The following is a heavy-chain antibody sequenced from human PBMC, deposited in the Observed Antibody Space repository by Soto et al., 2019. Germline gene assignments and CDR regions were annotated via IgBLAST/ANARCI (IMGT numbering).Heavy chain of an antibody. Sequence: GESLKISCAASGFTFSSYWMSWVRQAPGKGLEWVANIKQDGSEKYYVDSVKGRFTISRDNAKNSLYLQMNSLRAEDTAVYYCVVTHYWYFDLWGRGTLVTVSS. J-gene: IGHJ2*01. CDR1: GFTFSSYW. CDR3: VVTHYWYFDL. CDR2: IKQDGSEK. V-gene: IGHV3-7*03. D-gene: IGHD5-18*01.